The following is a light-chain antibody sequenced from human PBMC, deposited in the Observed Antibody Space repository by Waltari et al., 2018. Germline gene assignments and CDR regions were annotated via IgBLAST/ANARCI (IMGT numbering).Light chain of an antibody. CDR1: QDLGNF. CDR2: DAS. Sequence: DIQMTQSPSSLSASVGDRVTITCQASQDLGNFLSWYEYKPRKAPKHLIYDASNLETGVPSRFSGSGSGTDFTLTISNLQPEDIATYYCQQYENLPITFGQGTRLEIK. CDR3: QQYENLPIT. J-gene: IGKJ5*01. V-gene: IGKV1-33*01.